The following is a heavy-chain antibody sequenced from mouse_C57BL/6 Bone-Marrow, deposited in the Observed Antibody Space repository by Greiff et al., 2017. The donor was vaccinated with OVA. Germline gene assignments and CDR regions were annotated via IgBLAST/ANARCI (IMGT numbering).Heavy chain of an antibody. D-gene: IGHD2-2*01. V-gene: IGHV1-55*01. CDR2: IYPGSGST. Sequence: VQLQQPGAELVKPGASVKMSCKASGYTFTSYWITWVKQRPGQGLEWIGDIYPGSGSTNYNEKFKSKSTLTVDTSSSTAYMQLSSLTSEDSTIYNCEVYYGYLRFAYWGQGTLVTVSA. J-gene: IGHJ3*01. CDR1: GYTFTSYW. CDR3: EVYYGYLRFAY.